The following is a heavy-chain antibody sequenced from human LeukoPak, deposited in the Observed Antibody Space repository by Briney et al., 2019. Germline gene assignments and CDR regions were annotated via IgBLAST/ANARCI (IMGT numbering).Heavy chain of an antibody. CDR3: VRGGSSWYGFDY. V-gene: IGHV3-74*01. Sequence: PGGSLRLSCAGSGFTFSSYWMHWVRQAPGKGLVWVSRISSDGSSTNYADSVKGRFTISRDNAKNTLYLQMNSLRADDTAVYYCVRGGSSWYGFDYWGQGTLSPSPQ. D-gene: IGHD6-13*01. CDR2: ISSDGSST. J-gene: IGHJ4*02. CDR1: GFTFSSYW.